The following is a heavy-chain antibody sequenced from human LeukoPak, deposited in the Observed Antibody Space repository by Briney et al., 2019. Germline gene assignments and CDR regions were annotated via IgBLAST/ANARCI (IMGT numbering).Heavy chain of an antibody. J-gene: IGHJ6*02. CDR1: VFAFSNYE. CDR2: IGGSGANT. V-gene: IGHV3-23*01. D-gene: IGHD6-13*01. CDR3: ARAAAGRAYYHYGMDV. Sequence: PGGSLRLSCTASVFAFSNYEMTWVRQAPGKGLDWVSNIGGSGANTYYADSVKGRFTISRDNSKNTLYLQMNSLRVEDTAVYYCARAAAGRAYYHYGMDVWGQGTTVTVSS.